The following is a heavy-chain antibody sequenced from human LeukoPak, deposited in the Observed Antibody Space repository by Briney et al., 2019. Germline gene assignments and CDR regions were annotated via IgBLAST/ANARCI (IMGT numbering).Heavy chain of an antibody. CDR1: GFTFINYY. J-gene: IGHJ4*02. Sequence: AAVKVSCKASGFTFINYYMHWVRQAPGQGLEWLGIINLSGGSTHYPQKFQDRVTMTRDTSTSTVYMELSSLRSEDTAVYYCARDLDYGEKSEDYWGQGTLVTVLS. CDR3: ARDLDYGEKSEDY. CDR2: INLSGGST. D-gene: IGHD4/OR15-4a*01. V-gene: IGHV1-46*01.